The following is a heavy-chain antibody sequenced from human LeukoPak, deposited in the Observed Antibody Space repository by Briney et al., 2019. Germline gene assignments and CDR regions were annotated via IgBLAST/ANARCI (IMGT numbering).Heavy chain of an antibody. D-gene: IGHD3-9*01. V-gene: IGHV4-59*12. J-gene: IGHJ4*02. CDR3: ARGERYFDFDY. CDR2: IYYSGST. CDR1: GGSISNYY. Sequence: PSETLSLTCSVSGGSISNYYWSWFRQPPGRGLEWIGYIYYSGSTNYNPSLKSRVTMSVDTSKNQFSLKLSSVTAADTAVYYCARGERYFDFDYWGQGTLVTVSS.